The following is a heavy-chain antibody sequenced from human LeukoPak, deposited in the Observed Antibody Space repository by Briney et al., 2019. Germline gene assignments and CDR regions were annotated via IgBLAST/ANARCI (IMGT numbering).Heavy chain of an antibody. J-gene: IGHJ4*02. CDR2: ISGSGGST. Sequence: VGSLRRSCAASGFTFSNYGMNWLRQAPGMGLEWFSTISGSGGSTYYADSVKGRFTISRDKSKNTVYLQMNSLRAEDTAVYYCAKERGYGYNHIDYWGQGTLVTVSS. CDR3: AKERGYGYNHIDY. D-gene: IGHD5-24*01. CDR1: GFTFSNYG. V-gene: IGHV3-23*01.